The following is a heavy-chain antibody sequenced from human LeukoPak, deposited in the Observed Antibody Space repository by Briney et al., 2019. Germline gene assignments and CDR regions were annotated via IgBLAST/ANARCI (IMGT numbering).Heavy chain of an antibody. D-gene: IGHD2-21*01. CDR2: FSGSGGST. J-gene: IGHJ5*02. V-gene: IGHV3-23*01. CDR1: GFTFSSYA. Sequence: GGSLRLSCAASGFTFSSYAMSWVRQAPGKGLECISGFSGSGGSTYYADSVKGRFTISRDNSKNTLYLQMNSLRAEDTAVYYCAKDQSVYGGGRNNWFDPWGQGTLVTVSS. CDR3: AKDQSVYGGGRNNWFDP.